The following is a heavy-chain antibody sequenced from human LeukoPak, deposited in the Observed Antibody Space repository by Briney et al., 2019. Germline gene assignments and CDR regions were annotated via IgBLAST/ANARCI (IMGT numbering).Heavy chain of an antibody. D-gene: IGHD2-21*02. CDR3: ARRSYCGGDCYGSDAFDI. V-gene: IGHV3-7*01. CDR1: GFTFSSCW. CDR2: IKQDGSEK. Sequence: PGGSLRLSCEASGFTFSSCWMSWVRQAPGKGLEWVANIKQDGSEKYYVDSVKGRFTISRDNAKNSLYLQMNSLRAEDTAVYYCARRSYCGGDCYGSDAFDIWGQGTMVTVSS. J-gene: IGHJ3*02.